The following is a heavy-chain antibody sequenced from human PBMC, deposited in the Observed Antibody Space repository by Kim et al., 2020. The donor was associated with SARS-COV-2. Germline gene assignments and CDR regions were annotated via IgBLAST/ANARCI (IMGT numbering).Heavy chain of an antibody. CDR1: GFTFSTYG. Sequence: GGSLRLSCAASGFTFSTYGMHWVRQAPGKGLEWVALISYDGSNKYYADSVKGRFTISRDNSKNTLYLQMNSLRAEDTAVYYCAKDPSYDSSGVDYCGQGTLVTVSS. CDR2: ISYDGSNK. V-gene: IGHV3-30*18. D-gene: IGHD3-22*01. CDR3: AKDPSYDSSGVDY. J-gene: IGHJ4*02.